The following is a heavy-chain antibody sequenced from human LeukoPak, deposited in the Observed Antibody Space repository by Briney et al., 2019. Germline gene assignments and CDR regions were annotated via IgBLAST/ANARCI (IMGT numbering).Heavy chain of an antibody. Sequence: SETLSLTCAVYGGSFSGYYWSWIRQPPGKGLEWIGEINHSGSTNYNPSLKSRVTISVDTSKNQFSLKLSSVTAADTAVYYCARASFLGYFDWYPYQFDPWGQGTLVTVSS. D-gene: IGHD3-9*01. CDR1: GGSFSGYY. CDR3: ARASFLGYFDWYPYQFDP. V-gene: IGHV4-34*01. J-gene: IGHJ5*02. CDR2: INHSGST.